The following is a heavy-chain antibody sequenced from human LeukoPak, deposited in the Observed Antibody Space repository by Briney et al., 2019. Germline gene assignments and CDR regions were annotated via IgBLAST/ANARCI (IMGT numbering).Heavy chain of an antibody. D-gene: IGHD5-12*01. Sequence: SETLSLTCAVSGGSSTGYYWSWIRQPPGTGLEWSGEINHSGSTNYNPSIKSRVTISVDTSKNQFSLKLSSVTAAATAVYYCARVGRKPYSGYDYPSWGQGTLVTVSS. V-gene: IGHV4-34*01. CDR3: ARVGRKPYSGYDYPS. J-gene: IGHJ5*02. CDR1: GGSSTGYY. CDR2: INHSGST.